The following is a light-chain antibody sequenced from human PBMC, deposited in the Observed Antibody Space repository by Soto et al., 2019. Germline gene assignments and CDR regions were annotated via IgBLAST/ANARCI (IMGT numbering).Light chain of an antibody. CDR3: SSYGGSNTVV. V-gene: IGLV2-8*01. Sequence: QSVLTQPPSASGSPGQSVTISCTGSSSDVGGYNYVSWYQQHPGKAPKLIIYEVSKRPSGVPDRLSGSKSGTSASLTVSGLQAEDEADYYCSSYGGSNTVVFGGGTKLTVL. CDR1: SSDVGGYNY. CDR2: EVS. J-gene: IGLJ2*01.